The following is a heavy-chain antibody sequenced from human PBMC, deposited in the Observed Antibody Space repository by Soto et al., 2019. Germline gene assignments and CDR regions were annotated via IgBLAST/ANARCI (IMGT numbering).Heavy chain of an antibody. V-gene: IGHV3-30-3*01. CDR1: GFTFSSYA. D-gene: IGHD2-2*02. Sequence: ESGGGVVQPGRSLRLSCAASGFTFSSYAMHWVRQAPGKGLEWVAVISYDGSNKYYADSVKGRFTISRDNSKNTLYLQMNSLRAEDTAVYYCARDVVVPAAIGVNWFDPWGQGTLVTVSS. J-gene: IGHJ5*02. CDR2: ISYDGSNK. CDR3: ARDVVVPAAIGVNWFDP.